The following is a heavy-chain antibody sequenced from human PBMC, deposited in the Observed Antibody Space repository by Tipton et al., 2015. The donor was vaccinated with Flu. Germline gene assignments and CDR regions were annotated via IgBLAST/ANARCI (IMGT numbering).Heavy chain of an antibody. CDR2: IYYSGST. CDR1: GGSISSYY. V-gene: IGHV4-59*12. Sequence: TLSLTCTVSGGSISSYYWSWIRQPPGKGLEWIGYIYYSGSTYYNPSLKSRVTISVDTSKNQFSLKLSSVTAADTAVYYCARGGEYYDSSGYYDGQYFQHWGQGTLVTVSS. CDR3: ARGGEYYDSSGYYDGQYFQH. J-gene: IGHJ1*01. D-gene: IGHD3-22*01.